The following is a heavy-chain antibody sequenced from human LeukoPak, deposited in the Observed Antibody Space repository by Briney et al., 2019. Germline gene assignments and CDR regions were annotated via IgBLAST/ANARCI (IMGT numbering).Heavy chain of an antibody. Sequence: GGSLRLSCAASGFTFSDYYMSWIRQAPGKGLEWVSYISSSGSTIYYADSVKGRFTISRDNAKNSLYLQMNSLRAEDTAVYYCARTHYYGSGTLVDWFDPWGQGTLVTVSS. CDR1: GFTFSDYY. CDR2: ISSSGSTI. CDR3: ARTHYYGSGTLVDWFDP. J-gene: IGHJ5*02. V-gene: IGHV3-11*01. D-gene: IGHD3-10*01.